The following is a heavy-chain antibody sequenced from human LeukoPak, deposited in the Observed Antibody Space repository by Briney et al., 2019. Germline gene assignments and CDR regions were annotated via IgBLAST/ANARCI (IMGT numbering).Heavy chain of an antibody. V-gene: IGHV4-39*07. CDR1: GGSISSSSYY. D-gene: IGHD4-17*01. CDR3: ARAYYGDYTYYYYYMDV. CDR2: IYYSGST. J-gene: IGHJ6*03. Sequence: SETLSLTCADSGGSISSSSYYWGWIRQPPGKGLEWIGSIYYSGSTYYNPSLKSRVTISVDTSKNQFSLKLSSVTAADTAVYYCARAYYGDYTYYYYYMDVWGKGTTVTVSS.